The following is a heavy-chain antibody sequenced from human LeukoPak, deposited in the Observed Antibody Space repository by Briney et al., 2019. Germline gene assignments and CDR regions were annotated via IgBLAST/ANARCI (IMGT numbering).Heavy chain of an antibody. J-gene: IGHJ4*02. CDR3: ATATYYYDSSGKFDY. Sequence: ASVKVSCKVSGYTLTELSMHWVRQAPGKGLEWMGGFDPEDGETIYAQKFQGRVTMTEDTSTDTAYMELSSLRSEDTAVYYCATATYYYDSSGKFDYWGQGTLVTVSS. V-gene: IGHV1-24*01. CDR2: FDPEDGET. CDR1: GYTLTELS. D-gene: IGHD3-22*01.